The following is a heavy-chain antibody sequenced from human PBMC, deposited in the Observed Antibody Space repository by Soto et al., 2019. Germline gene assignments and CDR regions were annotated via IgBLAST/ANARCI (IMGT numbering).Heavy chain of an antibody. CDR3: AHRWGLATIPFDGYYYYMDV. Sequence: QITLKESGPTLVKPTQTLTLTCTFSGFSLSTSGVGVGWIRQPPVKALEWLALIYWNDDKRYSPSLKSRLTITKDTSKNQVVLTMTHRDPVDTATYYCAHRWGLATIPFDGYYYYMDVWGKGTTVTVSS. V-gene: IGHV2-5*01. J-gene: IGHJ6*03. CDR2: IYWNDDK. D-gene: IGHD5-12*01. CDR1: GFSLSTSGVG.